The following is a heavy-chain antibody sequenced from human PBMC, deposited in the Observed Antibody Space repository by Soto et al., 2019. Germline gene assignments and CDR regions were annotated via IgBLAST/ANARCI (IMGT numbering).Heavy chain of an antibody. V-gene: IGHV2-5*02. CDR2: IYWDDDK. J-gene: IGHJ5*02. Sequence: QITLKESGPTLVKPTQTLTLTCTFSGFSLSTSGVGVGWIRQPPGKALEWLALIYWDDDKRYSPSLKSRLTITNDTSNNQAVLTTTNIDPADTATYYCAHSAHYCSSTGGYGYWCDPWGQGTLVTVSS. D-gene: IGHD2-2*01. CDR3: AHSAHYCSSTGGYGYWCDP. CDR1: GFSLSTSGVG.